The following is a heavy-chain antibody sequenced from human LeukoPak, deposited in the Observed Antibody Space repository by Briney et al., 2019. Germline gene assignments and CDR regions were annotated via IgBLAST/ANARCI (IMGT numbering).Heavy chain of an antibody. CDR3: TRVRIAVAGRGRYFDY. CDR2: IRSKAYGGTT. D-gene: IGHD6-19*01. V-gene: IGHV3-49*04. CDR1: GFTFGDYA. Sequence: HPGGSPRLSCTASGFTFGDYAMSWVRQAPGKGLEWVGFIRSKAYGGTTEYAASVKGRFTISRDDSKSIAYLQMNSLKTEDTAVYYCTRVRIAVAGRGRYFDYWGQGTLVTVSS. J-gene: IGHJ4*02.